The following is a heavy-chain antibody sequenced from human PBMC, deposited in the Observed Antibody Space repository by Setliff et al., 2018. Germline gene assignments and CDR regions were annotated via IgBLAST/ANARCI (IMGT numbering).Heavy chain of an antibody. Sequence: SETLSLTCAVYGGSFSGYYWSWIRQPPGKGLEWIGEINHSGSTNYNPSLKSRVTISVDTSKNKFSLKLSSVTAADTAVYYCASQEPLYSSGWYYFDYWGQGTLVTVSS. CDR1: GGSFSGYY. CDR2: INHSGST. J-gene: IGHJ4*02. CDR3: ASQEPLYSSGWYYFDY. V-gene: IGHV4-34*01. D-gene: IGHD6-19*01.